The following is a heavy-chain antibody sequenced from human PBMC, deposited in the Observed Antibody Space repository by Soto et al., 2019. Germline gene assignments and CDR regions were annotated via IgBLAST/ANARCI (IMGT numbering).Heavy chain of an antibody. V-gene: IGHV4-59*01. Sequence: PSETLSLTCTVSGGSISSYYWTWIRQSPGKGLEWIGNIYYSGSANYDPSLRSRVTISLNTSKNQFSLNLNSVTAADTAIYYCARWTYCGGDCYWLDFWGQGTLVTVSS. CDR1: GGSISSYY. CDR3: ARWTYCGGDCYWLDF. CDR2: IYYSGSA. D-gene: IGHD2-21*02. J-gene: IGHJ4*02.